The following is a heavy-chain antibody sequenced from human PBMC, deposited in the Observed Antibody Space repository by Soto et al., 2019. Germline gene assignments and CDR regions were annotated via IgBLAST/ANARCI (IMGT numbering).Heavy chain of an antibody. Sequence: GGSLRLSCAASGFTFSSYGMHWVRQAPGKGLEWVAVISYDGSNKYYADSVKGRFTISRDNSKNTLYLQMNSLRAEDTAVYYCAKDRGIWYSSSIDYWGQGTLVTVSS. CDR2: ISYDGSNK. J-gene: IGHJ4*02. CDR1: GFTFSSYG. V-gene: IGHV3-30*18. D-gene: IGHD6-6*01. CDR3: AKDRGIWYSSSIDY.